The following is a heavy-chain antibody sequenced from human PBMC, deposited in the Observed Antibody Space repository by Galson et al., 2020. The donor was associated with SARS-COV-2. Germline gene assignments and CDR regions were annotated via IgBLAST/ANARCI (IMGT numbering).Heavy chain of an antibody. D-gene: IGHD2-15*01. CDR1: GGSINNYY. J-gene: IGHJ5*02. V-gene: IGHV4-59*08. CDR3: ARHQPCSGPACTCFDP. CDR2: IYSNGVA. Sequence: ETSETRSLTCSVSGGSINNYYWSWIRQPPGRGLEWIGYIYSNGVATYNASLRSRLTISVDTSKNQISLNLFSVTAADTGVYFCARHQPCSGPACTCFDPWGQGILVTVST.